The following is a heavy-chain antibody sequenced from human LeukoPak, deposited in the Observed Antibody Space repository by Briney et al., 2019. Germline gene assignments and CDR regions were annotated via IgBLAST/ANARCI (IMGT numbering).Heavy chain of an antibody. CDR3: ARDMRVVVGTFDY. CDR1: GGSISSYY. Sequence: SETLSLTCTVSGGSISSYYWSWIRQPAGKGLEWIGRIYSSGSTNYNPSLRSRVTMPVDTSKNQFSLKLNSVTAADTAVYYCARDMRVVVGTFDYWGQGTLVTVSS. CDR2: IYSSGST. V-gene: IGHV4-4*07. J-gene: IGHJ4*02. D-gene: IGHD3-22*01.